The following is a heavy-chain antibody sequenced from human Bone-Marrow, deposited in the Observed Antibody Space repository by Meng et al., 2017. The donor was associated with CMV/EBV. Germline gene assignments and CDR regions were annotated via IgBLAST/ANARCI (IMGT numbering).Heavy chain of an antibody. CDR3: AREAAHAVGFDY. V-gene: IGHV4-31*03. D-gene: IGHD6-6*01. CDR1: GGSFSSGIFY. CDR2: IYYSGKT. J-gene: IGHJ4*02. Sequence: LRLSCTVSGGSFSSGIFYWSWIRQHPGKGLEWIGSIYYSGKTYSNPSLKSRITISLDTSKNQFSLKLSSVTAADTAMYYCAREAAHAVGFDYWGQGTLVTVSS.